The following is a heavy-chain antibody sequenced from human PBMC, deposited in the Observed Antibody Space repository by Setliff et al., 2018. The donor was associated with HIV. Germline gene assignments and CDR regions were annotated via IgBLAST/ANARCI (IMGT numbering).Heavy chain of an antibody. CDR2: ISAYNGNI. D-gene: IGHD6-13*01. V-gene: IGHV1-18*01. CDR1: GYIFSSYG. J-gene: IGHJ2*01. Sequence: ASVKVSCKASGYIFSSYGISWVRLAPGQGLEWMGWISAYNGNINYAQKFQGRVTMTTDTSTSTAHMELRSLRSDDTAVYYCARDREAGDWYFDLWGRGTLVTVS. CDR3: ARDREAGDWYFDL.